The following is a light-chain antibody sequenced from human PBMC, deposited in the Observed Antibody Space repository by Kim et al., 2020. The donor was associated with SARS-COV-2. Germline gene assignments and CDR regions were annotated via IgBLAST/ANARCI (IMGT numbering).Light chain of an antibody. CDR1: QSFSRC. CDR3: QQYNSYPYT. V-gene: IGKV1-5*03. J-gene: IGKJ2*01. CDR2: EAS. Sequence: DIQMTQSPSTLSASVGDRVTITCRASQSFSRCLAWYQQKPGKAPNLLIYEASSLEIGVPARFSGSESGTEFTLTISSLQPDDFATYYCQQYNSYPYTFGQGTKLEI.